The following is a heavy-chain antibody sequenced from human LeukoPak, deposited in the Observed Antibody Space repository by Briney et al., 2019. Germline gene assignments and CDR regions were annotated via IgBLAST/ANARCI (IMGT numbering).Heavy chain of an antibody. CDR3: ARGDFWSGYLDY. J-gene: IGHJ4*02. V-gene: IGHV1-69*04. CDR2: IIPILGIA. CDR1: GGTFSSYA. D-gene: IGHD3-3*01. Sequence: ASVKVSCKASGGTFSSYAISWVRQAPGQGLEWMGRIIPILGIANYAQKFQGRVTMTRDTSISTAYMELSRLRSDDTAVYYCARGDFWSGYLDYWGQGTLVTVSS.